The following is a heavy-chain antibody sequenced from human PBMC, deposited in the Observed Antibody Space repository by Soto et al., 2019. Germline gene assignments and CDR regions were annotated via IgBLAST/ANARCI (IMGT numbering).Heavy chain of an antibody. D-gene: IGHD3-3*01. Sequence: PSETLSLTCTVSGGSISSYYWSWIRQPPGKGLEWIGYIYYSGSTNYNPSLKSRVTISVDTSKNQFSLKLSSVTAADTAVYYCARGGDTIFGVVIPPAPLNWFDPWGQGTLVTVSS. CDR2: IYYSGST. CDR1: GGSISSYY. V-gene: IGHV4-59*01. CDR3: ARGGDTIFGVVIPPAPLNWFDP. J-gene: IGHJ5*02.